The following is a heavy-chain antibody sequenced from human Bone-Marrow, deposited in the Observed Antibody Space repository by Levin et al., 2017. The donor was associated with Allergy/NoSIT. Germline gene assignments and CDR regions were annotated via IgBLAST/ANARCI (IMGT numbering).Heavy chain of an antibody. CDR1: GFTFSNAW. Sequence: ETLSLTCAASGFTFSNAWMSWVRQAPGKGLEWVGRIKSKTDGGTTDYAAPVKGRFTISRDDSKNTLYLQMNSLKTEDTAVYYCTTDFSPIVVVPAASKGVGYYYYYMDVWGKGTTVTVSS. D-gene: IGHD2-2*01. J-gene: IGHJ6*03. V-gene: IGHV3-15*01. CDR3: TTDFSPIVVVPAASKGVGYYYYYMDV. CDR2: IKSKTDGGTT.